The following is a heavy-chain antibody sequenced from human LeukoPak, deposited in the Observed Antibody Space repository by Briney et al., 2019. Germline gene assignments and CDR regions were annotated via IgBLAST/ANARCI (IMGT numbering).Heavy chain of an antibody. V-gene: IGHV1-69*05. Sequence: SVKVSCKASGGTFSSYAISWVRQAPGQGLEWMGGIIPIFGTANYAQKFQGRVTITTDESTSTAYMELSSLRSEDTAVYYCARTMVRGVIIPCYWXXXTLVTVSS. CDR2: IIPIFGTA. D-gene: IGHD3-10*01. CDR3: ARTMVRGVIIPCY. J-gene: IGHJ4*01. CDR1: GGTFSSYA.